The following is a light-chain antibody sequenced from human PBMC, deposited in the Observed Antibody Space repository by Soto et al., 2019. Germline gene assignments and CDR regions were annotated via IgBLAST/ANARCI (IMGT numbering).Light chain of an antibody. CDR2: LEGSGSY. CDR1: SGHSSYI. J-gene: IGLJ3*02. V-gene: IGLV4-60*02. Sequence: QSVLTQSSSASASLGSSVKLTCTLSSGHSSYIIAWHQQQPGKAPRYLMKLEGSGSYNKGSGVPDRFSGSSSGADRYLTISNPQFEDEADYYCETWDRNTHVFGGGTKVTVL. CDR3: ETWDRNTHV.